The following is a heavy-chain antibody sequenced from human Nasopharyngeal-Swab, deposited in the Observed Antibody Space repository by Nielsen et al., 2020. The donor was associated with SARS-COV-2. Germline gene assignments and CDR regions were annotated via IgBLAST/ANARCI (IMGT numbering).Heavy chain of an antibody. CDR2: ISSSSSYI. D-gene: IGHD6-13*01. J-gene: IGHJ6*03. Sequence: WIRQPPGKGLEWVSSISSSSSYIYYADSVKGRFTISRDNSKNTLYLQMNSLRAEDTAVYYCAKTAGAADYYYYYYMDVWGKGTTVTVSS. CDR3: AKTAGAADYYYYYYMDV. V-gene: IGHV3-21*01.